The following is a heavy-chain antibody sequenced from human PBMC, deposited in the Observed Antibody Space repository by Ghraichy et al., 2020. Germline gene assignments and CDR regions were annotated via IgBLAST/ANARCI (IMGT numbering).Heavy chain of an antibody. CDR1: RFTFSSYG. CDR2: ISYDGSNK. CDR3: LIAVAVREFDP. V-gene: IGHV3-30*03. Sequence: GGSLRLSCAASRFTFSSYGMHWVRQAPGKGLEWVAVISYDGSNKYYADSVKGRFTISRDNSKNTLYLQMNSLRAEDTAVYYCLIAVAVREFDPWGQGTLVTVSS. D-gene: IGHD6-19*01. J-gene: IGHJ5*02.